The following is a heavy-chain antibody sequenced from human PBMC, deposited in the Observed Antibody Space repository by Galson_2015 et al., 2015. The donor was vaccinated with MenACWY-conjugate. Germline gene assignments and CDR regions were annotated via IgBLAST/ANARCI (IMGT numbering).Heavy chain of an antibody. CDR3: AKDIRGRQGLHYYGMDV. Sequence: SLRLSCAASGFTFSSYAMCWVRQAPGKGLEWVSTISGSGRSTYFADSVKGRFTISRDNSKNTLYLQMNSLRAEDTAVYYCAKDIRGRQGLHYYGMDVWGQGTPGTGSS. D-gene: IGHD3-3*02. J-gene: IGHJ6*02. CDR2: ISGSGRST. V-gene: IGHV3-23*01. CDR1: GFTFSSYA.